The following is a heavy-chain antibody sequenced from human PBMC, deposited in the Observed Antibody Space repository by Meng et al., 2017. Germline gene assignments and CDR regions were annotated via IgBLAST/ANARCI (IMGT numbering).Heavy chain of an antibody. J-gene: IGHJ3*02. CDR2: IVVGSGNT. Sequence: SVKVSCKASGFTFTSSAIQWVRQARGQRLEWIGWIVVGSGNTNYAQKFQERVTISRDMSTSTAYMELSSLRSEDTAVYYCAAAREMATMWGAFDIWGQGTMVTVSS. V-gene: IGHV1-58*02. D-gene: IGHD5-24*01. CDR1: GFTFTSSA. CDR3: AAAREMATMWGAFDI.